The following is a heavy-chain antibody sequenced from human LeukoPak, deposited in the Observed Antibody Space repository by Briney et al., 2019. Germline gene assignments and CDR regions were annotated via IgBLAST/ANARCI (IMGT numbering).Heavy chain of an antibody. J-gene: IGHJ4*02. CDR2: ISSSSSYI. CDR1: GFTFSSHN. D-gene: IGHD1-26*01. Sequence: GGSLRLSFAAPGFTFSSHNMNSVRQAPGKGQEWVSPISSSSSYIYYADAVKGRFTISRDNAKNSLYLQINSLRAEDTAVYYCARDLSVGAKPDLGFDYWGQGTLVTVSS. V-gene: IGHV3-21*01. CDR3: ARDLSVGAKPDLGFDY.